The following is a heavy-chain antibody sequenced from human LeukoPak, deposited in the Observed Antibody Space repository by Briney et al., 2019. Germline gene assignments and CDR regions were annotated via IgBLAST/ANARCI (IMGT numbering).Heavy chain of an antibody. V-gene: IGHV4-34*01. J-gene: IGHJ3*02. CDR3: AREGSAFDI. CDR2: INHSGST. Sequence: SETLSLTCAVYGGSFSAYYWSWIRQPPGKGLEWIGEINHSGSTNYNPSLKSRVTMSVETSKNQFSLKLSSVTAADTAVYYCAREGSAFDIWGQGTMVTVSS. CDR1: GGSFSAYY.